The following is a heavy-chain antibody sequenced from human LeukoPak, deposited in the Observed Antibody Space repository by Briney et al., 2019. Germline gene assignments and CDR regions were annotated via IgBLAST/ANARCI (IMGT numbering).Heavy chain of an antibody. D-gene: IGHD4-17*01. CDR3: ARGGLYGDY. CDR2: INSDGSGT. Sequence: GGSLRLSCVASGSTFSTYWMHWVRQAPGKGLVWVSRINSDGSGTTDADSVKGRFTISRDNAKNTLYLQMDSLRAEDTAVYYCARGGLYGDYWGQGTLVTVSS. V-gene: IGHV3-74*01. J-gene: IGHJ4*02. CDR1: GSTFSTYW.